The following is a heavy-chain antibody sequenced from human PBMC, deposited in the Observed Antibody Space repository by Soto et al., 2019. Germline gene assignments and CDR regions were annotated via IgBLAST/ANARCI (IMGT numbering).Heavy chain of an antibody. CDR3: ASGFYDSRGYSEAFDI. CDR2: VSSSGST. CDR1: GGSISGDH. V-gene: IGHV4-59*01. Sequence: NPSETLSLTCTVSGGSISGDHWNWIRQPPGKGLEWIAYVSSSGSTKYNPSPKSRVTISIDTTKNQFSLRLSSVTAADTAVYYCASGFYDSRGYSEAFDIWGQGTKVTVSS. D-gene: IGHD3-22*01. J-gene: IGHJ3*02.